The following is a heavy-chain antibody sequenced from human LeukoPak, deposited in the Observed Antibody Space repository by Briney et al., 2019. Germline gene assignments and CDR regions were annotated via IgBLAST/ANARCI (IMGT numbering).Heavy chain of an antibody. CDR1: GFTFTSYW. CDR3: ARDTAMVRGVIIPPY. D-gene: IGHD3-10*01. V-gene: IGHV3-7*01. CDR2: IKENGNEQ. Sequence: QPGGSLRLSCEASGFTFTSYWMSWVRQAPGKGPEWVAHIKENGNEQYYADSVKGRFTISRDNAKNSLYLQMNSLRAEDTAVYYCARDTAMVRGVIIPPYWGQGTLVTVSS. J-gene: IGHJ4*02.